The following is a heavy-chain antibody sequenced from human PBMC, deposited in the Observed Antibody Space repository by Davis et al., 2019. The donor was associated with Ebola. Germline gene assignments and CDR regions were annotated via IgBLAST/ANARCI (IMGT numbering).Heavy chain of an antibody. Sequence: PGGSLRLSCTASGFTFSTYDMHWVRQFIGKGPEVVSGISSDGETFYGDSVRGRFTISRENAKNSLHLQMDSLRAEDTAVYFCARVLKPMHYDISDYYANWGQGTLVTVSS. J-gene: IGHJ4*02. V-gene: IGHV3-13*04. D-gene: IGHD3-22*01. CDR2: ISSDGET. CDR3: ARVLKPMHYDISDYYAN. CDR1: GFTFSTYD.